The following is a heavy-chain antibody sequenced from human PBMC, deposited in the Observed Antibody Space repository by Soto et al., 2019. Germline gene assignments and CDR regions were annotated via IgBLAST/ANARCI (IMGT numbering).Heavy chain of an antibody. V-gene: IGHV1-69*08. CDR3: ARRKYCGYDCYHKHYYGMDV. CDR2: IITVLGTT. D-gene: IGHD2-21*01. Sequence: QVQLVQSGAELKKTGSSVKVSCRASGDTFSSYAVNWVRQAPGRGLEWMGRIITVLGTTDYAQNFKGRLTITAKKSNKTVYMELSSLRSEDTAVYYCARRKYCGYDCYHKHYYGMDVWGQGTTVTVAS. J-gene: IGHJ6*02. CDR1: GDTFSSYA.